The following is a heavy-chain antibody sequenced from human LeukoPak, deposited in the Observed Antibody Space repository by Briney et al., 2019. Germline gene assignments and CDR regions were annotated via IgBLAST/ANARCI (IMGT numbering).Heavy chain of an antibody. V-gene: IGHV4-39*01. Sequence: SETLSLTCAVYGGSFSGYYWGWIRQPPGKGLEWIGSIYYSGSTYYNPSLKSRVTISVDTSKNQFSLKLSSVTAADTAVYYCARRILQWLVLIPDAFDIWGQGTMVTVSS. CDR1: GGSFSGYY. D-gene: IGHD6-19*01. CDR2: IYYSGST. CDR3: ARRILQWLVLIPDAFDI. J-gene: IGHJ3*02.